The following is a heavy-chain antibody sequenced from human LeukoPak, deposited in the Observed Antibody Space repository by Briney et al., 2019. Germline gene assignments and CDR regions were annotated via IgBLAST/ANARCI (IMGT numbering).Heavy chain of an antibody. J-gene: IGHJ4*02. D-gene: IGHD3-9*01. CDR1: GFTFSSYS. V-gene: IGHV3-21*01. CDR3: ARDYDILTGYDY. Sequence: GGSLRLPCAASGFTFSSYSMNWVRQAPGKGLEWVSSISSSSSYIYYADSVKGRFTISRDNAKNSLYLQMNGLRAEDTAVYYCARDYDILTGYDYWGQGTLVTVSS. CDR2: ISSSSSYI.